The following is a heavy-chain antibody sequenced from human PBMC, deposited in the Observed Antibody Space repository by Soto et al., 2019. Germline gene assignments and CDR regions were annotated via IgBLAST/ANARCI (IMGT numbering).Heavy chain of an antibody. CDR3: VRDPGQDEAMDY. V-gene: IGHV3-33*01. CDR1: GFTFSNFG. J-gene: IGHJ4*02. Sequence: QVQVVESGGGVVQPGRSLKLSCAASGFTFSNFGMHWVRQAPGKGLEWVAVIWHDGKEKYYADSAKGRSTISRDNSKNTRYLKMNSLRAEGTAGYYCVRDPGQDEAMDYWGKGTLVTVSS. CDR2: IWHDGKEK.